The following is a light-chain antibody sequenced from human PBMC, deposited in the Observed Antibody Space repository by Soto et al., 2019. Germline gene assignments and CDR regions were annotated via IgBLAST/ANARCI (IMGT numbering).Light chain of an antibody. V-gene: IGLV1-40*01. J-gene: IGLJ2*01. CDR2: GNS. Sequence: VVTQPPSVSGAPGQRVSISCTGSSSNIGAGYDVHWYQQLPGTAPKLLIYGNSNRPSGVPDRFSGSKSGTSASLAITGLQAEDEADYYCQSYDSSLSGVVFGGGTKVTVL. CDR1: SSNIGAGYD. CDR3: QSYDSSLSGVV.